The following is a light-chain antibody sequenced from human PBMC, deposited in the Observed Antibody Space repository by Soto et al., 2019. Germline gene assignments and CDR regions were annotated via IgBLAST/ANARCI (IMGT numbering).Light chain of an antibody. V-gene: IGLV2-8*01. CDR1: SSDVGGYNY. Sequence: QSALTQPPSASGSPGQSVTISCTGTSSDVGGYNYVSWYQQHPAKAPKLMIYEVSKWPSGVPDRFSGSKSGNTASLTVSGLQAEDEADYYCSSYAGSNNLVFGGGTKVTVL. CDR2: EVS. J-gene: IGLJ2*01. CDR3: SSYAGSNNLV.